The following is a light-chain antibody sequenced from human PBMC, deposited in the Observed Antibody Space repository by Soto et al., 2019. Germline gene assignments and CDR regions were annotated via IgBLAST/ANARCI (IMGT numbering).Light chain of an antibody. CDR1: STNIGAGYE. V-gene: IGLV1-40*01. Sequence: SVLTQPPSVSAAPGKKVIISCTGSSTNIGAGYEVHWYQQFPGTAPKLLIYDNNNRPSGVPDRFSASKSGTSASLAITGLQAEDEADYYCQAYDSSLSALHVFGTGTKVTVL. CDR3: QAYDSSLSALHV. CDR2: DNN. J-gene: IGLJ1*01.